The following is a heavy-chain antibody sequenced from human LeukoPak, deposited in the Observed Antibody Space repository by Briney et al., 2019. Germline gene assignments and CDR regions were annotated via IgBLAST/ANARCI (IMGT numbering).Heavy chain of an antibody. D-gene: IGHD3-10*01. CDR3: ARVWFGETTQYYFDY. V-gene: IGHV4-34*01. CDR1: GGSFSGYY. CDR2: VNHSGST. Sequence: SETLSLTCAVYGGSFSGYYWSWIRQPPGKGLEWIGEVNHSGSTNYSPSLKSRVTISVDTSKNQFSLKLSSVTAADTAVYYCARVWFGETTQYYFDYWGQGTLVTVSS. J-gene: IGHJ4*02.